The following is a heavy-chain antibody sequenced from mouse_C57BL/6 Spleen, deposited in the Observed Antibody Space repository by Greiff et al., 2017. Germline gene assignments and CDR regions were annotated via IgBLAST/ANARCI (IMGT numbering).Heavy chain of an antibody. J-gene: IGHJ2*01. D-gene: IGHD2-5*01. CDR3: TGAYYSNYEVDY. CDR1: GYTFTDYE. Sequence: QVQLKESGAELVRPGASVTLSCKASGYTFTDYEMHWVKQTPVHGLEWIGAIDPETGGTAYNQKFKGKAILTADKSSSTAYMELRSLTSEDSAVYYCTGAYYSNYEVDYWGQGTTLTVSS. CDR2: IDPETGGT. V-gene: IGHV1-15*01.